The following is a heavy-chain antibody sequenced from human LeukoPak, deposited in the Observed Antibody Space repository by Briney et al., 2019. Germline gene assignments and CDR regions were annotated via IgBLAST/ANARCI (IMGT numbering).Heavy chain of an antibody. Sequence: ASVKVSFKASGGTFSSYAISWVRQAPGQGLEWMGGIIPIFGTANYAQKFQGRVTITADESTSTAYMELSSLRSEDTAVYYCARERVIAAAGAFDIWGQGTMVTVSS. J-gene: IGHJ3*02. D-gene: IGHD6-13*01. V-gene: IGHV1-69*13. CDR3: ARERVIAAAGAFDI. CDR1: GGTFSSYA. CDR2: IIPIFGTA.